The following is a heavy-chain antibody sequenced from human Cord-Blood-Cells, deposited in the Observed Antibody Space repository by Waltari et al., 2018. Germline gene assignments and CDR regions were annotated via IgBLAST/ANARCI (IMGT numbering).Heavy chain of an antibody. D-gene: IGHD6-6*01. V-gene: IGHV4-31*03. Sequence: QVQLQESGPGLVKPSQTLSLTCTVSGGSISIGGYYWSWIRQHPGKGLEWIGYTYYSGSTYYNPSLKSRVTISVDTSKNQFSLKLSSVTAADTAVYYCASGQLVRFAFDIWGQGTMVTVSS. CDR1: GGSISIGGYY. CDR2: TYYSGST. J-gene: IGHJ3*02. CDR3: ASGQLVRFAFDI.